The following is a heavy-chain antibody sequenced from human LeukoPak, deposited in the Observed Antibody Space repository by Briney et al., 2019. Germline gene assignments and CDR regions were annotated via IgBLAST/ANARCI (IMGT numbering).Heavy chain of an antibody. D-gene: IGHD6-19*01. CDR1: GGTFSSYA. J-gene: IGHJ4*02. V-gene: IGHV1-69*13. Sequence: ASVKVSCKASGGTFSSYAISWVRQAPGQGLEWMEGIIPSFGTANYAQKFQGRVTITADESTSTAYMELSSLRSEDTAVYYCARAPLIAVAGRELRSGFDYWGQGTLVTVSS. CDR3: ARAPLIAVAGRELRSGFDY. CDR2: IIPSFGTA.